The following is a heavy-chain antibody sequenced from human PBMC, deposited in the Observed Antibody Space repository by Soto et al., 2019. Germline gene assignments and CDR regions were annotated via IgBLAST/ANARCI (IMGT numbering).Heavy chain of an antibody. J-gene: IGHJ4*02. CDR3: AKGQGYYYDASGYTFDY. Sequence: EVQLLESGGDLVQPGGSLRLSCAASGFTFSNYAMSWFRQAQGKGLEWVSAISGSAINTYYADSVRGRFTISRDNSKNTLYLQMNHLRAEDTAVYSCAKGQGYYYDASGYTFDYWGQGTLVTVSS. CDR1: GFTFSNYA. CDR2: ISGSAINT. D-gene: IGHD3-22*01. V-gene: IGHV3-23*01.